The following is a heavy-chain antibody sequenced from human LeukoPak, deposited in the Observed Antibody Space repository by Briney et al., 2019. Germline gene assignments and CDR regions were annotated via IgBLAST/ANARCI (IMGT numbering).Heavy chain of an antibody. CDR1: GFTFSSYA. D-gene: IGHD6-13*01. CDR2: ISGSGGST. CDR3: AKDLSSGYPIAAAGSYYYYGMDV. Sequence: GGSLRLSCAASGFTFSSYAMSWVRQAPGKGLEWVSAISGSGGSTYYADSVKGRFTISRDNSKNTLYLQMNSLRAEDTAVYYCAKDLSSGYPIAAAGSYYYYGMDVWGQGTTVTVFS. J-gene: IGHJ6*02. V-gene: IGHV3-23*01.